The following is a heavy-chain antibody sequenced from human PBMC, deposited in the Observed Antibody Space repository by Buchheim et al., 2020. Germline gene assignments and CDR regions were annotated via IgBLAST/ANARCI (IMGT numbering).Heavy chain of an antibody. CDR2: IRYDGSNK. CDR1: GFTFSSYG. J-gene: IGHJ4*02. D-gene: IGHD3-22*01. V-gene: IGHV3-30*02. Sequence: QVQLVESGGGVVQPGRSLRLSCAASGFTFSSYGMHWVRQAPGKGLEWVAFIRYDGSNKYYADSVKGRFTISRDNSKNKLYLQMNSLRAEDTAVYYCAKDASCRSGYPAYWGQGTL. CDR3: AKDASCRSGYPAY.